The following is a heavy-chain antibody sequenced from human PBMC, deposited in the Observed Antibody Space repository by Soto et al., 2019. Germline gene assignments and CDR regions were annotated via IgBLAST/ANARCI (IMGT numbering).Heavy chain of an antibody. Sequence: GGSLRLSCAASGFSFSRHSMNWVRQAPGKGLEWVSSISSSSSYIYYADSVKGRFTISRDNAKNSLYLQMNSLRAEDTAVYYCARAPYYYDSSGYWAYWGQGTLVTVSS. CDR1: GFSFSRHS. V-gene: IGHV3-21*01. D-gene: IGHD3-22*01. J-gene: IGHJ4*02. CDR3: ARAPYYYDSSGYWAY. CDR2: ISSSSSYI.